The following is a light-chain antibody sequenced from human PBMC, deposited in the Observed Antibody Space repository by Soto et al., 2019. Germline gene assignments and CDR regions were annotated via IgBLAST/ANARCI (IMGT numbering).Light chain of an antibody. CDR3: TSSLSNSVVV. Sequence: QSALTQPASVSGSPGQSITISCSGTSSDVDDYNYVSWYQQHPGKAPKLMIYEVSHRLSGVSNRFSGSNSGYTASLTISGLQYAAEADYYCTSSLSNSVVVFGGGTKLTVL. CDR2: EVS. V-gene: IGLV2-14*01. CDR1: SSDVDDYNY. J-gene: IGLJ3*02.